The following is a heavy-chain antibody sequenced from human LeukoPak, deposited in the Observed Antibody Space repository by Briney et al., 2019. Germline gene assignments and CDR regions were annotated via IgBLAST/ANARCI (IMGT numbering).Heavy chain of an antibody. D-gene: IGHD4/OR15-4a*01. J-gene: IGHJ6*02. CDR2: INWNSGSI. CDR3: AKAVTMGYYYAMDV. CDR1: GFTFDDYA. Sequence: GGSLRLSCAASGFTFDDYAMHWVRQAPGKGLEWVSGINWNSGSIGYADSVKGRFSISRGNAKNSLFLQMNNLTPEDTALYYCAKAVTMGYYYAMDVWGQGTTVTVSS. V-gene: IGHV3-9*01.